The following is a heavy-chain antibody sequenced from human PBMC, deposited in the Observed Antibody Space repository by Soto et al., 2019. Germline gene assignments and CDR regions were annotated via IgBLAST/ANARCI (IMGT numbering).Heavy chain of an antibody. CDR3: ARDKETRNYYDSSGYYFGPFMDY. CDR1: GFTFSSYG. Sequence: GGSLRLSCAASGFTFSSYGMHWVRQAPGKGLEWVAVIWYDGSNKYYADSVKGRFTISRDNSKNTLYLQMNSLRAEDTAVYYCARDKETRNYYDSSGYYFGPFMDYWGQGTLVTVSS. V-gene: IGHV3-33*01. J-gene: IGHJ4*02. D-gene: IGHD3-22*01. CDR2: IWYDGSNK.